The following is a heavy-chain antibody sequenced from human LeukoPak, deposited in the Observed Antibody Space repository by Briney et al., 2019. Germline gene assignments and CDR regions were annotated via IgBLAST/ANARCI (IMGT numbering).Heavy chain of an antibody. CDR3: AKGGYSNYWYVDS. Sequence: GGSLRLSCAASGFTVSSNYMSWVRQAPGKGLEWVSSISSGGTTYYADSVKGRFIISRDNSKNTLYLQMNSLRAEDTAVYYCAKGGYSNYWYVDSWGQGTQVTVSS. V-gene: IGHV3-53*01. CDR1: GFTVSSNY. CDR2: ISSGGTT. J-gene: IGHJ4*02. D-gene: IGHD6-13*01.